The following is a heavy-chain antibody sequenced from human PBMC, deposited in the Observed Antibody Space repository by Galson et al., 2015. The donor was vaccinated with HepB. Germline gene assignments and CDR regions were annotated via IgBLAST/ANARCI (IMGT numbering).Heavy chain of an antibody. CDR3: ASYFGSASPDCFHF. D-gene: IGHD3-10*01. Sequence: SVKVSCKASGGTFSSHAISWVRQAPGQGLEWMGGIIPIFGTANYAQKFQGRVTITEDKFTSTAYMEVTRLTYEDTAIYYCASYFGSASPDCFHFWGQGTMVTVSS. CDR2: IIPIFGTA. V-gene: IGHV1-69*06. J-gene: IGHJ3*01. CDR1: GGTFSSHA.